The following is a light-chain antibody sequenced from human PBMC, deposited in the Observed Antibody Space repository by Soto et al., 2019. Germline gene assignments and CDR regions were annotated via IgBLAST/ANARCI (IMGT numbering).Light chain of an antibody. Sequence: DIQMTQSPSSVSASVGDTVTITCRASQGIYSRLAWYQQKPGKAPELLIYATSTLQNGVPSRFSGSGFGTDFTLSLSSLQPEDSASYFCQQTDDFPLTFGGGTKVEI. CDR3: QQTDDFPLT. CDR2: ATS. V-gene: IGKV1D-12*01. J-gene: IGKJ4*01. CDR1: QGIYSR.